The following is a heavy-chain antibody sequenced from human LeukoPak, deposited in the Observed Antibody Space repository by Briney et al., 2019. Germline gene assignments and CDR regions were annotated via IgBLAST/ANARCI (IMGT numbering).Heavy chain of an antibody. V-gene: IGHV3-23*01. CDR1: GFTFSSYA. CDR2: ISGSGGST. Sequence: GGSLRLSCAASGFTFSSYAMSWVRQAPGKGLEWASAISGSGGSTYYADSVKGRFTISRDNSKNTLYLQMNSLRAEDTAVYYCAKDDYGSGSYLDYWGQGTLVTVSS. D-gene: IGHD3-10*01. J-gene: IGHJ4*02. CDR3: AKDDYGSGSYLDY.